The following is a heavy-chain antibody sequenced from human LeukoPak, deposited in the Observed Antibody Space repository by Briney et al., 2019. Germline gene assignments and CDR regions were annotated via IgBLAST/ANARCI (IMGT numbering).Heavy chain of an antibody. Sequence: PSETLSLTCTVSGGSISSGDYYWSWIRQPPGKGLEWIGYIYYSGSTYYNPSLKSRVTISVDTSKNQFSLKLSSVTAADTAVYYCAREGALKMGYCSSTSCHRYFDYWGQGTLVTVSS. CDR1: GGSISSGDYY. CDR2: IYYSGST. J-gene: IGHJ4*02. V-gene: IGHV4-30-4*01. CDR3: AREGALKMGYCSSTSCHRYFDY. D-gene: IGHD2-2*01.